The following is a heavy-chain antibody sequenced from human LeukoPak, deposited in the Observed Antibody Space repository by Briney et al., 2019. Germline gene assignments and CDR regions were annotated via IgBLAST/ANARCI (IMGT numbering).Heavy chain of an antibody. V-gene: IGHV1-69*13. CDR3: ARDPHSGSSF. CDR2: IIPIFGTA. J-gene: IGHJ4*02. D-gene: IGHD3-22*01. CDR1: GGTFSSYA. Sequence: ASVKVSCKASGGTFSSYAISWARQAPGQGLEWMGGIIPIFGTANYAQKFQGRVTITADESTSTAYMELSSLRSEDTAVYYCARDPHSGSSFWGQGTLVTVSS.